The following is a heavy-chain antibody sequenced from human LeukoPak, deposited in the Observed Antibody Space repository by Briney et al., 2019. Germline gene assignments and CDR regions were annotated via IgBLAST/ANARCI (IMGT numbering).Heavy chain of an antibody. CDR2: IKRLAAGGTT. J-gene: IGHJ4*02. CDR1: GLTFRDAW. V-gene: IGHV3-15*01. D-gene: IGHD3-22*01. Sequence: GGSLRLSCVVSGLTFRDAWMRDAWLSWVRQAPGKGLEWVGRIKRLAAGGTTEFAAPVKGRFTMSRVDSRNTFYLRLNSLKTEDTAMYYCTHDASGYYSLHYWGQGTLVTVSS. CDR3: THDASGYYSLHY.